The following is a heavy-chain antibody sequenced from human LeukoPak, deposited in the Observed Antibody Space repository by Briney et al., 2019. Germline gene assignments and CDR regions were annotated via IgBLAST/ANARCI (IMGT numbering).Heavy chain of an antibody. CDR3: ARGRYSGTTYYFDY. Sequence: GGSLRLSCAASGFTFSTSWMSWVRQVPGKGLEWVANIKKDGSETYYVDSVKGRFTISRDNAKNSLYLRMNSLRAEDTAMYYCARGRYSGTTYYFDYWGQGTLVTVSS. V-gene: IGHV3-7*03. J-gene: IGHJ4*02. CDR1: GFTFSTSW. CDR2: IKKDGSET. D-gene: IGHD5-12*01.